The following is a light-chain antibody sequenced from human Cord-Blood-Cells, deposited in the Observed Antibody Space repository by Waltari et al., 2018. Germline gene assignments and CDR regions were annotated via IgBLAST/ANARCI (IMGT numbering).Light chain of an antibody. CDR3: CSYAGSSTFGVV. CDR2: EGS. J-gene: IGLJ2*01. V-gene: IGLV2-23*03. Sequence: QSALTQPASVSGSPGQSITISCTGTSSDVGSYNLVSWSQQHPGKAPKLMIYEGSKRPSGVSNGFSGSKSGNTASLTISGLQAEDEADYYCCSYAGSSTFGVVFGGGTKLTVL. CDR1: SSDVGSYNL.